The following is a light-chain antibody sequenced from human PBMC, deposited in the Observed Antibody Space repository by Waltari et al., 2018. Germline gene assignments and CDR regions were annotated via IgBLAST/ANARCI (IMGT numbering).Light chain of an antibody. CDR3: AAWDDSPSGYV. CDR1: SSTLGPHP. Sequence: HSVLTQPPSAAGPPGQRVTISCSGRSSTLGPHPVYQQFPGRAPRLLIYDDNQRPSGVPSRFSVSKSGTSASLVISGLRSDDEANYYCAAWDDSPSGYVFGTGTEVTVL. CDR2: DDN. J-gene: IGLJ1*01. V-gene: IGLV1-47*01.